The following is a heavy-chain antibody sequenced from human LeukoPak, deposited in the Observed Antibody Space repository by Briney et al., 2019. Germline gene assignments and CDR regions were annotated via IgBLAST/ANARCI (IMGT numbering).Heavy chain of an antibody. D-gene: IGHD5-12*01. CDR3: ARGQGKWLRLNSFDY. J-gene: IGHJ4*02. CDR1: GGSFSGYY. Sequence: SETLSLTCAVYGGSFSGYYWSWIRQPPGKGLEWIGEINHSGSTNYNPSLKSRVTISVDTSKNQFSLKLSSVTAADTAVYYCARGQGKWLRLNSFDYWGQGTLVTASS. V-gene: IGHV4-34*01. CDR2: INHSGST.